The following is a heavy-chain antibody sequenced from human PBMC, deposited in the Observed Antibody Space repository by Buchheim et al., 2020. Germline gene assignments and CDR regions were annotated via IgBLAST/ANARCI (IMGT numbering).Heavy chain of an antibody. J-gene: IGHJ4*02. CDR2: IYYSGRT. CDR3: ARVRPYDSSGYYYFDY. CDR1: GGSISSGDYY. Sequence: QVQLQESCPGLVKPSQTLSLTCTVSGGSISSGDYYWSWIRQPPGKGLEWIGYIYYSGRTYYNPSRKSRVTISVDTSKDQFSLKLSSVTAADTAVYYCARVRPYDSSGYYYFDYWGQGTL. V-gene: IGHV4-30-4*01. D-gene: IGHD3-22*01.